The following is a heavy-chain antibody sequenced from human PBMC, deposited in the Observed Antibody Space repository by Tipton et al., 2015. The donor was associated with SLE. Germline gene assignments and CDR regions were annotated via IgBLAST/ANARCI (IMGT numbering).Heavy chain of an antibody. V-gene: IGHV4-34*01. Sequence: TLSLTCAVYGGSFSGYYWSWIRQPPGKGLEWIGEINHSGSTNYNPSLKSRVTISVDTSKNQFSLKLNSVTAADTAVYYCASKLGIYPDYWGQGTLVTVSS. CDR3: ASKLGIYPDY. CDR1: GGSFSGYY. CDR2: INHSGST. D-gene: IGHD7-27*01. J-gene: IGHJ4*02.